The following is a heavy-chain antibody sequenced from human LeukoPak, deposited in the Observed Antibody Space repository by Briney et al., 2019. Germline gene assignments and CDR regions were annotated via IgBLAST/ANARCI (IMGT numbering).Heavy chain of an antibody. J-gene: IGHJ4*02. D-gene: IGHD3-9*01. CDR1: GFTFSSYG. CDR2: IWYDGSNK. CDR3: ARDLPALGYFDWFLGY. V-gene: IGHV3-33*01. Sequence: GRPLRLSCAASGFTFSSYGMHWVRQAPGKGLEWVAVIWYDGSNKYYADSVKGRFTISRDNSKNTLYLQMNSLRAEDTAVYYCARDLPALGYFDWFLGYWGQGTLVTVSS.